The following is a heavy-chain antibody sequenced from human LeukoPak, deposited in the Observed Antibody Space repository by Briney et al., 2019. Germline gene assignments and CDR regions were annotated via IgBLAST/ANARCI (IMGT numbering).Heavy chain of an antibody. CDR2: MCDSGST. D-gene: IGHD1-26*01. J-gene: IGHJ6*03. V-gene: IGHV4-59*08. Sequence: SETLSLTCTVSGGSISSFCWSWIRQPPGKGLVWIGYMCDSGSTNYNPSLKSRVTISVDTSKNQFSLKVNSVTAADTAVYYCARPLKIVGSTPYHMDVWGKGTTVTVSS. CDR3: ARPLKIVGSTPYHMDV. CDR1: GGSISSFC.